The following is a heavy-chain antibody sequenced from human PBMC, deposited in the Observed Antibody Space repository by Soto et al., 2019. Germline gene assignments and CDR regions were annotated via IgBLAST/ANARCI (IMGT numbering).Heavy chain of an antibody. V-gene: IGHV1-18*01. Sequence: ASVKVSCKASGYTFPSYGISWVRQAPGQGLEWMGWISAYNGNTNYAQKLQGRVTMTTDTSTSTAYMELRSLRSDDTAVYYCARDSRAYQLIFFFDYWGQGTLVTVSS. CDR1: GYTFPSYG. CDR3: ARDSRAYQLIFFFDY. CDR2: ISAYNGNT. D-gene: IGHD2-2*01. J-gene: IGHJ4*02.